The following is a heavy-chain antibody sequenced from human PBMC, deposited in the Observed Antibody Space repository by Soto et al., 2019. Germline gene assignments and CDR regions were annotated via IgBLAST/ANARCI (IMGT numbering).Heavy chain of an antibody. CDR1: GGSFSGCY. V-gene: IGHV4-34*01. CDR2: INHSGST. J-gene: IGHJ5*02. CDR3: ARGRVFDYYDSSGSFYRRVKKYNWFDP. D-gene: IGHD3-22*01. Sequence: SETLSLTCAVYGGSFSGCYWSWIRQPPGKGLEWIGEINHSGSTSYNPSLKSRVTISVDTSKNQFSLKLSSVTAADTAVYYCARGRVFDYYDSSGSFYRRVKKYNWFDPWGQGTLVTVSS.